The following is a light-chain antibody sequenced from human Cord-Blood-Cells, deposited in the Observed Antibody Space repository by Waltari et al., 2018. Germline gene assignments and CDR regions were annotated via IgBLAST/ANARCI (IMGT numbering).Light chain of an antibody. CDR3: CSYAGSYTYV. V-gene: IGLV2-11*01. Sequence: QSALTQPSPVSGSPGQSVTLSCTGTSSDFGGFTYVSWYKQHSGKAPNLMIYDVRKRPSGVPDRFSGSKSGNTASLTISGLQAEDEADYYCCSYAGSYTYVFGTGTKVTVL. J-gene: IGLJ1*01. CDR1: SSDFGGFTY. CDR2: DVR.